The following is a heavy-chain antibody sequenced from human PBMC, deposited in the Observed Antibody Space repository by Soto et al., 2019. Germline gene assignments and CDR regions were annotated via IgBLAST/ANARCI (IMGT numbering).Heavy chain of an antibody. CDR1: GDSIRSGNYY. Sequence: SETLSLTCTVSGDSIRSGNYYWTWIRQHPGEGLEWIGYSDNSGLTYSNPSLKSRLTISVDTSESQFSLKLSSVTAADTAVYYCARGDYLYYFDYWGQGTLVTVSS. V-gene: IGHV4-31*03. CDR3: ARGDYLYYFDY. J-gene: IGHJ4*02. CDR2: SDNSGLT. D-gene: IGHD4-17*01.